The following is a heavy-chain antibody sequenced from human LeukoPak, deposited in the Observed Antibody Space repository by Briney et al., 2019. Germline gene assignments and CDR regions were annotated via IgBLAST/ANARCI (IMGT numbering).Heavy chain of an antibody. CDR1: GRSISIYY. CDR2: IYYSGST. Sequence: ASETLSLTCTVSGRSISIYYWSWIRHPPGKGREWIGNIYYSGSTNYNPSLKSRVTISVDPSKNQFSLKLTSVTAADTAVYYCARRAAAGTFLDYWGQGTLVTVSS. J-gene: IGHJ4*02. D-gene: IGHD6-13*01. CDR3: ARRAAAGTFLDY. V-gene: IGHV4-59*08.